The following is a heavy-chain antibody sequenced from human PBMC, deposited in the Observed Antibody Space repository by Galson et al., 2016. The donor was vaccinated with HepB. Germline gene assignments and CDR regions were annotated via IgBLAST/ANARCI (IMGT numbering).Heavy chain of an antibody. CDR1: GFTFSSYA. CDR2: INGDGSST. D-gene: IGHD4-11*01. CDR3: VRDKVTPGTNWFDP. Sequence: SLRLSCAASGFTFSSYAMSWVRQAPGKGLVWVLRINGDGSSTSYADYVKGRFTISRDNSKNTLYLQMNSLRAEDTAVYYCVRDKVTPGTNWFDPWGQGTLVTVSS. V-gene: IGHV3-74*01. J-gene: IGHJ5*02.